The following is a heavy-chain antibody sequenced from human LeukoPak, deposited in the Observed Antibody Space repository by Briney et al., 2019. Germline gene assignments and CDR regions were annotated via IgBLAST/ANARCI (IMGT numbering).Heavy chain of an antibody. CDR2: ISGSGGST. CDR3: AKMSGSGSYYSAYYYYYYMDV. V-gene: IGHV3-23*01. Sequence: GGSLRLSCAASGFTFSSYAMSWVRQAPGKGLEWVSAISGSGGSTYYADSVKGRFTISRDNSKNTLYLQMNSLRAEDTAVYYCAKMSGSGSYYSAYYYYYYMDVWGKGTMVTVSS. D-gene: IGHD3-10*01. J-gene: IGHJ6*03. CDR1: GFTFSSYA.